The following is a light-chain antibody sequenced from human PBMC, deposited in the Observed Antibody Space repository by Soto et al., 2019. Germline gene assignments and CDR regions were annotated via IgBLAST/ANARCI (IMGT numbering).Light chain of an antibody. CDR3: SSDTTSNTSPIV. Sequence: QSVLTQPASLSGSPGQSIPISCTGTSSDVGGNNYVSWYQHHPGKAPKLIIYDVTNRPSGVSNPFSGSKSGNTAFLTISGLQPEDESDYYCSSDTTSNTSPIVFGTGTKLTVL. V-gene: IGLV2-14*03. CDR1: SSDVGGNNY. J-gene: IGLJ1*01. CDR2: DVT.